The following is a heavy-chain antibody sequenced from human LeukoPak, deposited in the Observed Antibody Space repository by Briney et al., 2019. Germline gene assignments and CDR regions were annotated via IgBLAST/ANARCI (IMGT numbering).Heavy chain of an antibody. J-gene: IGHJ4*02. V-gene: IGHV4-59*01. D-gene: IGHD6-19*01. CDR3: ARGYSSGWYGPAYGY. CDR1: GGSISSYY. CDR2: ISYSGST. Sequence: PETLSLTCTVSGGSISSYYWTWIRQPPGKGLEWVGVISYSGSTNYSPSLKSRVTILMGTSKNQFSLRLTSVTAADTAVYYCARGYSSGWYGPAYGYWGQGILVTVSS.